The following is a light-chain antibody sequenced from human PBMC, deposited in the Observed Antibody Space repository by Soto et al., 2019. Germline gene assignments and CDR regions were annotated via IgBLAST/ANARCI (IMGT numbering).Light chain of an antibody. CDR1: RSDVGAYKY. J-gene: IGLJ1*01. V-gene: IGLV2-8*01. CDR2: EVN. CDR3: CSYAGSIYV. Sequence: QSVLTQPPSASGSPGQSVTISCTGARSDVGAYKYVSWYQQHPGKAPKLMIYEVNKRPSGVPDRFSGSKSGNTASLTVSGLQAEDEADYYCCSYAGSIYVFGTGTKLTV.